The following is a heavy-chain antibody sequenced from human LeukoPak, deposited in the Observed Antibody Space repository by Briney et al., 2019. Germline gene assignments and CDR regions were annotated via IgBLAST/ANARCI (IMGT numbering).Heavy chain of an antibody. CDR2: INWHGTT. CDR3: VKDISYESSGSVFEY. V-gene: IGHV3-43*01. J-gene: IGHJ4*02. CDR1: GFTFEDYT. D-gene: IGHD3-22*01. Sequence: GGSLRVSCAASGFTFEDYTMHWVRQAPGKTLEWVSLINWHGTTYYTDSVKGRFTISRDNSKNSLYLQMDTLRREDTAFYYCVKDISYESSGSVFEYWGQGALVTVSS.